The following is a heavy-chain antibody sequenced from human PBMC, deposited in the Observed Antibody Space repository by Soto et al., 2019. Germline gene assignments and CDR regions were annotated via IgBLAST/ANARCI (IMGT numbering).Heavy chain of an antibody. Sequence: GGSLRLSCAASGFTVSSNYMSWVRQAPGKGLEWVSVIYSGGSTYYADSVKGRFTISRDNSKNTLYLQMNSLRAEDTAVYYCAREPYYYYDSSGYYSSPAFDIWGQGTTVPVSS. CDR3: AREPYYYYDSSGYYSSPAFDI. D-gene: IGHD3-22*01. V-gene: IGHV3-53*01. J-gene: IGHJ3*02. CDR1: GFTVSSNY. CDR2: IYSGGST.